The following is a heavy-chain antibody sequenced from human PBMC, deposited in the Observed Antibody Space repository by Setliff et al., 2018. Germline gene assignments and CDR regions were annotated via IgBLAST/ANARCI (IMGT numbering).Heavy chain of an antibody. D-gene: IGHD2-15*01. J-gene: IGHJ4*02. V-gene: IGHV4-34*08. Sequence: GSLRLSCAASGFTFSTYWMSWVRQAPGKGLEWIGEISHGGSTNYSPSLRSRVTMSVDTSKNRFSLNLTSVTAADTAVYYCATSGFCSAGSCYSFDDWGQGALVTVSS. CDR3: ATSGFCSAGSCYSFDD. CDR2: ISHGGST. CDR1: GFTFSTYW.